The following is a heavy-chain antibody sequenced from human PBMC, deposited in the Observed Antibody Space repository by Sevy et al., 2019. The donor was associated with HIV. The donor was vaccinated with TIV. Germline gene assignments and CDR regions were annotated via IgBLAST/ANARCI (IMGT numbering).Heavy chain of an antibody. CDR1: GFDFSDYY. D-gene: IGHD2-21*01. Sequence: GGSLRLSCAASGFDFSDYYMNWIRQTPGKGLEWISYISVSSSAKYYTDSVKGRFTISRDNAKNSLYLQMNSLRTEDTALYYCAKDIGCGWGQGCYYSGMDVWGQGTTVTVSS. CDR2: ISVSSSAK. CDR3: AKDIGCGWGQGCYYSGMDV. J-gene: IGHJ6*02. V-gene: IGHV3-11*01.